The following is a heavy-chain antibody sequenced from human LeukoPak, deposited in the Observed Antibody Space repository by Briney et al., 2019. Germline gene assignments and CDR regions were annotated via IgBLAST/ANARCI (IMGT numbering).Heavy chain of an antibody. J-gene: IGHJ4*02. CDR3: AKGLGLEWFGETYMGLDY. Sequence: GGSLRLSCAASGFTFSSYGMHWVRQAPGKGLEWVAVISYDGSNKYYADSVKGRFTISRDNSKNTLYLQMNSPRAEDTAVYYCAKGLGLEWFGETYMGLDYWGQGTLVTVSS. V-gene: IGHV3-30*18. CDR2: ISYDGSNK. D-gene: IGHD3-10*01. CDR1: GFTFSSYG.